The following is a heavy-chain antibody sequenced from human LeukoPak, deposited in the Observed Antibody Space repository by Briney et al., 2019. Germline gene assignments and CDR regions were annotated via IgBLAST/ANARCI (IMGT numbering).Heavy chain of an antibody. J-gene: IGHJ5*02. V-gene: IGHV3-73*01. Sequence: PGGSLRLSCAASGFTFSGSAMHWVRQASGKGLEWVGRIRSKANSYATAYAASVKGRFTISRDDSKNTAYLQMNSLKTEDTAVYYCTRRVSVGWNDGRVWFDPWGQGTLVTVSS. CDR1: GFTFSGSA. CDR2: IRSKANSYAT. CDR3: TRRVSVGWNDGRVWFDP. D-gene: IGHD1-1*01.